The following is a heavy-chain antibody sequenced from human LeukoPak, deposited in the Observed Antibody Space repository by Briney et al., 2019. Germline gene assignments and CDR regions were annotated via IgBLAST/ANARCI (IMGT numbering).Heavy chain of an antibody. J-gene: IGHJ4*02. Sequence: PSETLSLTCTVSGGSMSPYHWGWIRQPPGKGLEWTGYIYYSGSTNYNPSLKKRFTILEDTSKNQFSLELSSVTSADTAIYYCARAVSGRFDYWGQGTLVTVSS. CDR2: IYYSGST. CDR3: ARAVSGRFDY. D-gene: IGHD6-19*01. V-gene: IGHV4-59*08. CDR1: GGSMSPYH.